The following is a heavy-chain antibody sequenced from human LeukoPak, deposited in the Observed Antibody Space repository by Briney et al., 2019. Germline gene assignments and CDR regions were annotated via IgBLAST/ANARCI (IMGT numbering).Heavy chain of an antibody. J-gene: IGHJ4*02. CDR1: GYTFTSYG. Sequence: APVKVSCKASGYTFTSYGLTWVRQAPGQGLEWMGWISTYNTNTYYAQGLQGRVSMTTDTSTSTAYTELRSLRSDDTAVYYCARPHSYGSTYFDCWGQGTLVTVSS. D-gene: IGHD4-17*01. CDR3: ARPHSYGSTYFDC. V-gene: IGHV1-18*01. CDR2: ISTYNTNT.